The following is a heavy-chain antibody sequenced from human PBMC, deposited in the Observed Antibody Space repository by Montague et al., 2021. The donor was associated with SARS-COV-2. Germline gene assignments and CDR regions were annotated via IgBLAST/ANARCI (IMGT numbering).Heavy chain of an antibody. CDR2: ISFDGSHA. V-gene: IGHV3-30*12. CDR1: GFTFGAYG. Sequence: SLRLSCAASGFTFGAYGMHWVRQAPGKGLEWVTVISFDGSHAYYVDSVKGRFTISRDNSKNTLYLQMNNLRTEDTAVYYCGTDSELPPIYSNSIDYWGQGTLVTVSS. D-gene: IGHD4-11*01. CDR3: GTDSELPPIYSNSIDY. J-gene: IGHJ4*02.